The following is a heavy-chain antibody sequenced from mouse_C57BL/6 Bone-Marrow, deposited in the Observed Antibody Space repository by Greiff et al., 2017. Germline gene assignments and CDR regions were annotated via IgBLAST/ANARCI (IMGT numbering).Heavy chain of an antibody. CDR2: IYPSDSET. V-gene: IGHV1-61*01. J-gene: IGHJ2*01. CDR3: ARDSSGYLIDY. D-gene: IGHD3-2*02. CDR1: GYTFTSYW. Sequence: VQLQQPGAELVRPGSSVKLSCKASGYTFTSYWMDWVKQRPGQGLEWIGNIYPSDSETHYNQKFKDKATLTVDKSSSTAYMQLSSLTSEDSAVYYCARDSSGYLIDYWGQGTTLTVSS.